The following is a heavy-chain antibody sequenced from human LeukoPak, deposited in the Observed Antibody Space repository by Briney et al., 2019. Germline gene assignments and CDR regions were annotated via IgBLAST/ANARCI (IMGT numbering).Heavy chain of an antibody. V-gene: IGHV3-7*04. CDR1: GFTSSNYW. CDR3: ARFGAAALGFDI. J-gene: IGHJ3*02. CDR2: IKQDGSEK. D-gene: IGHD6-13*01. Sequence: GGSVRLSCAASGFTSSNYWMSWVRQGPGKGLEWVANIKQDGSEKYYVDSVKGRFTISRDNAKNSLSLQMNSLRAEDTAVYYCARFGAAALGFDIWGQGTMVTVS.